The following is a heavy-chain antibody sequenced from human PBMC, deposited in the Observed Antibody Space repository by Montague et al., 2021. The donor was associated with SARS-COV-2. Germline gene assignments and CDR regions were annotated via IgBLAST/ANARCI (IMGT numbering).Heavy chain of an antibody. J-gene: IGHJ4*02. Sequence: SETLSLTCTVSGFSLSSSSFYWGWIRQPPGKGLEWIGSIYYSGSTYYNPSLNSRVSISVDTSKKQLSLRLSSVTAADTAVYYCASSSYSSRWYYFDYWGQGTMVAVSS. V-gene: IGHV4-39*01. CDR2: IYYSGST. CDR3: ASSSYSSRWYYFDY. D-gene: IGHD6-13*01. CDR1: GFSLSSSSFY.